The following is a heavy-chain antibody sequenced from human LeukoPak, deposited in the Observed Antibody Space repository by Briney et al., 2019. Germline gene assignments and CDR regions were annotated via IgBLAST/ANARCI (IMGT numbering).Heavy chain of an antibody. J-gene: IGHJ4*02. CDR2: INHSGST. D-gene: IGHD3-22*01. V-gene: IGHV4-34*01. CDR3: ARSRVGSYYYDSSGYVDY. CDR1: GGSFSGYY. Sequence: SETLSLTGAVYGGSFSGYYWSWIRQPPGKGLEWIGEINHSGSTNYNPSLKSRVTISVDTSKNQFSLKLSSVTAADTAVYYCARSRVGSYYYDSSGYVDYWGQGTLVTVSS.